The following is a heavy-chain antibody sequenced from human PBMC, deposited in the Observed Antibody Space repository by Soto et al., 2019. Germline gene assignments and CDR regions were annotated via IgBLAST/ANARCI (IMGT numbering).Heavy chain of an antibody. D-gene: IGHD1-7*01. CDR3: VRGTPTPGLDY. Sequence: GGSRRLSCVDSGFTFSSFWMNWVRQGPGKGLEWVGNINTDGSQTQFVDSVKGRFTFSRDNAKNSLYLEMNSLRAEDTAVYYCVRGTPTPGLDYWGQGTLVPVSS. CDR2: INTDGSQT. V-gene: IGHV3-7*03. J-gene: IGHJ4*02. CDR1: GFTFSSFW.